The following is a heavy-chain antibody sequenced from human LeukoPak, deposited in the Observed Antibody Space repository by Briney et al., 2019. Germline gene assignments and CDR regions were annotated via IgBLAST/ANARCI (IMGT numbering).Heavy chain of an antibody. CDR3: ASLIVVVPAAAGNWFDP. CDR2: IYHSGST. J-gene: IGHJ5*02. CDR1: GGSISSSNW. D-gene: IGHD2-2*01. V-gene: IGHV4-4*02. Sequence: PSETLSLTCAVSGGSISSSNWWSWVRQPPGKGLEWIGEIYHSGSTNYNPSLKSRVTISVDKSKNQFSLKLSSVTAADTAVYYCASLIVVVPAAAGNWFDPWGQGTLVTVSS.